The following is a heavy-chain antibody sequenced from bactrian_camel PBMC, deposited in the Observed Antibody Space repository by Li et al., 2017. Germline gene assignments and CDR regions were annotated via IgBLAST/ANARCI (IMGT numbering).Heavy chain of an antibody. V-gene: IGHV3S53*01. CDR3: AADLGWCGSRPLQREFRN. CDR2: IDWHDAP. J-gene: IGHJ4*01. CDR1: GNTASSSC. D-gene: IGHD2*01. Sequence: VQLVESGGGSVQAGGSLRLSCVVSGNTASSSCMAWFRQKIGKERERVARIDWHDAPTYEDSVKGRFTISHVNANNTLYLQMNSLKPEDTAVYYCAADLGWCGSRPLQREFRNWGQGTQVTVS.